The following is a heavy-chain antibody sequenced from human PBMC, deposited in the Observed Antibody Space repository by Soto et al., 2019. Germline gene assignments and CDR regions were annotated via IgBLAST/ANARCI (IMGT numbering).Heavy chain of an antibody. CDR2: ITGASRGI. Sequence: EVQLLESGGGLVQPGGSLRLSCAASGFSLSSYAMTWVRQAPGKGLDWVSTITGASRGIYHADSVAGRFIISRDNSKNTLYLHMDNLRAEDTAVYFCAKTNPSRTRSGSNDWFDPWGQGTLVTVAS. CDR3: AKTNPSRTRSGSNDWFDP. J-gene: IGHJ5*02. V-gene: IGHV3-23*01. CDR1: GFSLSSYA. D-gene: IGHD6-19*01.